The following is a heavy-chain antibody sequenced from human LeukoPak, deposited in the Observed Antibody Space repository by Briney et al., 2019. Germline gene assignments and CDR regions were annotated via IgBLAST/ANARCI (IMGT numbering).Heavy chain of an antibody. D-gene: IGHD2-8*01. CDR1: GGSISNGGYY. V-gene: IGHV4-31*03. CDR2: IYYSGST. Sequence: SETLSLTCTVSGGSISNGGYYWSWIRQLPGKGLEWIGYIYYSGSTYYNPSLKSRVTISVDTSKNHFSLKPSSVTAADTAVYYCARTLMTHFDYWGQGTLVTVSS. J-gene: IGHJ4*02. CDR3: ARTLMTHFDY.